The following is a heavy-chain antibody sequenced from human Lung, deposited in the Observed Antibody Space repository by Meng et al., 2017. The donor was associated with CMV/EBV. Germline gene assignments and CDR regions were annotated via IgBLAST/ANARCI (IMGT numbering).Heavy chain of an antibody. D-gene: IGHD3-10*01. CDR2: TQYSGGT. CDR1: AGSIMSCGCD. V-gene: IGHV4-31*02. J-gene: IGHJ5*02. Sequence: QLSGLAPGLVKPPPILSRPWPFLAGSIMSCGCDWGWIRQSPGKCLEVIGITQYSGGTDYHPSLKCRLTILVDTSKNQVSLKLSSVTAADTAVYYCARASYGSGSPLGESWFDPWGQGTLVTVSS. CDR3: ARASYGSGSPLGESWFDP.